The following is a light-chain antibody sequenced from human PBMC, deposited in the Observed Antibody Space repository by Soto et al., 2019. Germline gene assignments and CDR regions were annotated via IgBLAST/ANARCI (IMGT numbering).Light chain of an antibody. CDR2: DVS. J-gene: IGKJ5*01. CDR1: QSISSW. V-gene: IGKV1-5*01. CDR3: QQANSFPIT. Sequence: ESQMTQSPSTLSASVGDRVTITCRASQSISSWLAWYQQKPGKAPKLLIYDVSTLESGVPSRFSGSGSGTDFTLTISSLQPEDFATYYCQQANSFPITFGQGTRLEIK.